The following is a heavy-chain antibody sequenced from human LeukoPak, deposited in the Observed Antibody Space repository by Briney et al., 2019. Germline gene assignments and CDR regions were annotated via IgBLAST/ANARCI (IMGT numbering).Heavy chain of an antibody. CDR3: ASHVLYGDYPYYFDY. Sequence: SGGSLRLSCVGSGFSFSSYWMTWVRQAPGKGLEWVANINQDGSDRPYVDSVKGRFTISRDNAKNSLYLQMNSLRAEDTAVYYCASHVLYGDYPYYFDYWGQGTLVTVSS. D-gene: IGHD4-17*01. V-gene: IGHV3-7*01. J-gene: IGHJ4*02. CDR1: GFSFSSYW. CDR2: INQDGSDR.